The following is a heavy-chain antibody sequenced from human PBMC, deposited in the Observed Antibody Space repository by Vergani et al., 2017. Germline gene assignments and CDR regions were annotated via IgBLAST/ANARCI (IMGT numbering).Heavy chain of an antibody. Sequence: QVQVVQSGAEVKKSGASVKVSCKTSGYTFSNYDMHWVRQAPGRGLEWVAFIKYNEKRKEYEDSVKGRFTISRDISKNTLYLQMTSLRVEDTAVYYCVRDGPELFLHWGQGILVTVSS. J-gene: IGHJ4*02. CDR2: IKYNEKRK. CDR3: VRDGPELFLH. CDR1: GYTFSNYD. V-gene: IGHV3-30*02. D-gene: IGHD1-7*01.